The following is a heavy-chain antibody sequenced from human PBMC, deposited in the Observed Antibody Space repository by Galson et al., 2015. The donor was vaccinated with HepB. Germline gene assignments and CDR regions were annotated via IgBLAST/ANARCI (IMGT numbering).Heavy chain of an antibody. CDR3: ARGVCRSTTCYFQYPRIYYMDV. CDR2: ISNDGSNK. J-gene: IGHJ6*03. Sequence: SLRLSCAASGFTFSSYALLWVRQAPGKGLEWVALISNDGSNKHYADSVKGRFTISRDNAKNTLSLQMNSLRAEDTAVYYCARGVCRSTTCYFQYPRIYYMDVWGKGTTVTVSS. V-gene: IGHV3-30-3*01. D-gene: IGHD2-2*01. CDR1: GFTFSSYA.